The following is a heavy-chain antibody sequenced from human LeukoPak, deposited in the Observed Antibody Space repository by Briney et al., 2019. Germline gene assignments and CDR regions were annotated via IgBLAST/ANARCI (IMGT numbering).Heavy chain of an antibody. D-gene: IGHD1-26*01. CDR2: ISYDGSNK. Sequence: PGGSLRLSCAAPGFTFSSYGMHWVRQAPGKGLEWVAVISYDGSNKYYADSVKGRFTISRDNSKNTLYLQMNSLRAEDTAVYYCAKVEGSYFYYYYYGMDVWGQGTTVTVSS. J-gene: IGHJ6*01. CDR1: GFTFSSYG. V-gene: IGHV3-30*18. CDR3: AKVEGSYFYYYYYGMDV.